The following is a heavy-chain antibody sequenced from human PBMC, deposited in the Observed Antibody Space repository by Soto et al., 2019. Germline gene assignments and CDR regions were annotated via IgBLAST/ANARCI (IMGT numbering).Heavy chain of an antibody. D-gene: IGHD2-21*02. CDR2: VSHDGRNT. CDR3: ARLYCSGDDCFSQIDY. CDR1: GFTFSDKA. Sequence: GGSLRLSCAASGFTFSDKAMHWVRQAPGKGLEWVAVVSHDGRNTHYADSVKGRFTISRDSSKNTVSLEMTSLRAEDTAVYYCARLYCSGDDCFSQIDYWGQGALVTVSS. J-gene: IGHJ4*02. V-gene: IGHV3-30*03.